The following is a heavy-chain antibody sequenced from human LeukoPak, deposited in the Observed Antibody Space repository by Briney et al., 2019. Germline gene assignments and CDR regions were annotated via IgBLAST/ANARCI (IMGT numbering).Heavy chain of an antibody. CDR1: GFTVSSNY. D-gene: IGHD6-13*01. J-gene: IGHJ4*02. V-gene: IGHV3-66*02. CDR3: ARARGQQLAFDY. Sequence: PGGSLRLSCAASGFTVSSNYMSWVRQAPGKGLEWVSVIYSGGSTYYADSVKGRFTISRDNSKNTLYLQMSSLRAEDTAVYHCARARGQQLAFDYWGQGTLVTVSS. CDR2: IYSGGST.